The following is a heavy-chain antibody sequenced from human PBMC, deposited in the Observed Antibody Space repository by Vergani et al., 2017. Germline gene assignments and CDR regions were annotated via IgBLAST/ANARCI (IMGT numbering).Heavy chain of an antibody. Sequence: QVQLQESGPGLVKPSETLSLTCTVSGGSISSYYWSWIRQPPGKGLEWIGYIYYSGSTNYNPPLKSRVTISVDTSKNQFSLKLSSVTAADTAVYYCARVVAALWFDYWGQGTLVTVSS. J-gene: IGHJ4*02. D-gene: IGHD2-15*01. V-gene: IGHV4-59*01. CDR2: IYYSGST. CDR1: GGSISSYY. CDR3: ARVVAALWFDY.